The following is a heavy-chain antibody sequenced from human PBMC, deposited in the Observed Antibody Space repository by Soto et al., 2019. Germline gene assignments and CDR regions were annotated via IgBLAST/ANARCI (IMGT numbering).Heavy chain of an antibody. CDR2: IIPILGIA. J-gene: IGHJ6*03. D-gene: IGHD4-17*01. Sequence: QVQLVQSGAEVKKPGSSVKVSCKASGGTFSSYTISWVRQAPGQGLEWMGRIIPILGIANYAQKFQGRVTITADKSTSTAYMELSSLRSEDTAVYYCESEPTTVNREASYYYYYYMDVWGKGTTVTVSS. CDR3: ESEPTTVNREASYYYYYYMDV. V-gene: IGHV1-69*02. CDR1: GGTFSSYT.